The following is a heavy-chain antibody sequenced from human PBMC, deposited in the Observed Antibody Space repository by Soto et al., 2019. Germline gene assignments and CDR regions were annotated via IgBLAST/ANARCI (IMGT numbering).Heavy chain of an antibody. J-gene: IGHJ6*02. CDR1: GFTFSSYA. CDR3: ARDRGSKSYYYYGMDV. V-gene: IGHV3-30-3*01. Sequence: QVQLVESGGGVVQPGRSLRLSCAASGFTFSSYAMHWVRQAPGKGLEWVAVISYDESNKYYADSVKGRFTISRDNSKNTLYVQMNSLRAEDTAVYYCARDRGSKSYYYYGMDVWGQGTTVTVSS. CDR2: ISYDESNK. D-gene: IGHD2-2*01.